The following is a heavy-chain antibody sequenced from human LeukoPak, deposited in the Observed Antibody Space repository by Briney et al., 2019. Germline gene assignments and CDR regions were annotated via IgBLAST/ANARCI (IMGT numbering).Heavy chain of an antibody. CDR1: GYTFTSYD. J-gene: IGHJ4*02. CDR2: MNPTSGST. CDR3: SIARGAESFDY. V-gene: IGHV1-8*01. Sequence: ASVKVSCTASGYTFTSYDIHWVRQATGQGLEWMGWMNPTSGSTGYAQNFQGRVTVTRDTSITTAYMELTSLRSEDTAVYYCSIARGAESFDYWGQGTLVTVSS. D-gene: IGHD3-10*01.